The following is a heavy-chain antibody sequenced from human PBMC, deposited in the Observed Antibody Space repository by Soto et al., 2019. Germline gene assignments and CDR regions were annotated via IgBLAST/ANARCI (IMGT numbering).Heavy chain of an antibody. Sequence: PGGSLKLSCAASGFTFSSYSMNWVRQAPGKGLEWVSYISSSSSTIYYADSVKGRFTISRDNAKNSLYLQMNSLRAEDTAVYYCARETSMTTVMSRWFDPWGQGTLVTVSS. J-gene: IGHJ5*02. CDR1: GFTFSSYS. CDR3: ARETSMTTVMSRWFDP. CDR2: ISSSSSTI. D-gene: IGHD4-17*01. V-gene: IGHV3-48*01.